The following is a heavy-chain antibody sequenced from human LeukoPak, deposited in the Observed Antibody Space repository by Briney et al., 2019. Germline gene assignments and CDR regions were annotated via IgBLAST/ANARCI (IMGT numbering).Heavy chain of an antibody. Sequence: GASVKVSCKASGYTFTSYGISWVGQAPGQGLEGVGWVSAYNGNTNYAQKLQGRVTMTTDTSTSTAYMELRSLRSDDTAVYYCARGRWSATTASYYFDFWGLGTLVTVSS. CDR2: VSAYNGNT. J-gene: IGHJ4*02. CDR1: GYTFTSYG. CDR3: ARGRWSATTASYYFDF. V-gene: IGHV1-18*01. D-gene: IGHD2-21*02.